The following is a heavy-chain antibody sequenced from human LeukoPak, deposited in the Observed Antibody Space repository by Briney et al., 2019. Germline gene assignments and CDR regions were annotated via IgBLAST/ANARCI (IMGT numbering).Heavy chain of an antibody. CDR3: ARDQGPDIVVVPAANY. CDR1: GFTFSSYS. D-gene: IGHD2-2*01. CDR2: ISSSSSYI. Sequence: GGSLRLSCAASGFTFSSYSMNWVRQAPGKGLEWVSSISSSSSYIYYADSVKGRFTISRDNAKNSLYLQMNSLRAEDTAVYYCARDQGPDIVVVPAANYWGQGTLVTVSS. J-gene: IGHJ4*02. V-gene: IGHV3-21*01.